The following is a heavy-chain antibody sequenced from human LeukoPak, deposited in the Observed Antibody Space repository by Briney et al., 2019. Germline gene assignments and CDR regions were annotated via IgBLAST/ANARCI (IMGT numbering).Heavy chain of an antibody. CDR3: ARLGWYCTGPRCEMNTYYGMDV. CDR1: GYTFSDYD. V-gene: IGHV1-8*01. D-gene: IGHD2-8*02. J-gene: IGHJ6*02. CDR2: MNPNSGNT. Sequence: GASVKVSCKASGYTFSDYDIIWVQQATGQGLEWMGWMNPNSGNTGYAQKFQGRVTMTRNTSISTAYMELSSLRSEDTAVYYCARLGWYCTGPRCEMNTYYGMDVWGQGTTVTVSS.